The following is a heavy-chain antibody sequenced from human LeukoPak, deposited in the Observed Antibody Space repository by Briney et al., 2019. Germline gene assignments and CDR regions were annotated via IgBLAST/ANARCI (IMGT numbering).Heavy chain of an antibody. CDR3: ARRYCSGGSCYSFRGDWFDP. CDR1: GFTFSSYG. CDR2: IWDDGSNK. D-gene: IGHD2-15*01. J-gene: IGHJ5*02. V-gene: IGHV3-33*01. Sequence: PGGSLRLSCAASGFTFSSYGMHWVRQAPGKGLEWVAVIWDDGSNKYYADSVKGGFTISRDNSKNTLYLQMNSLRAEDTAVYYCARRYCSGGSCYSFRGDWFDPWGQGTLVTVSS.